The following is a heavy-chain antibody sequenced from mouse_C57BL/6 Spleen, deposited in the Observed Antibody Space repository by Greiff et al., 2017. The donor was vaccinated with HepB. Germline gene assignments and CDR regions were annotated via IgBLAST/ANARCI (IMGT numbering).Heavy chain of an antibody. CDR1: GYTFTSYW. V-gene: IGHV1-64*01. CDR3: AICGSRLYYYAMDY. Sequence: QVQLQQPGAELVKPGASVKLSCKASGYTFTSYWMHWVKQRPGQGLEWIGMIHPNSGSTNYNQKFKIKATLTVDKSSNTAYMQLSSLTSEDSAVYYCAICGSRLYYYAMDYWGQGTSVTVSS. CDR2: IHPNSGST. D-gene: IGHD1-1*01. J-gene: IGHJ4*01.